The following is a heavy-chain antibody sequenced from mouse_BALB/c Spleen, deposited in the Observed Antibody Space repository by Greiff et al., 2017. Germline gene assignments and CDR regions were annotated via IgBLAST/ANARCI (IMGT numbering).Heavy chain of an antibody. CDR2: IWGDGST. V-gene: IGHV2-6-7*01. D-gene: IGHD2-3*01. CDR3: ASTYEGYYGGFAY. Sequence: VMLVESGPGLVAPSQSLSITCTVSGFSLNGYGVNWVRQPPGKGLEWLGMIWGDGSTDDNSALKSRLSISKDNSKSQVFLKMNSLQTDDTARYYCASTYEGYYGGFAYWGQGTLVTVSA. CDR1: GFSLNGYG. J-gene: IGHJ3*01.